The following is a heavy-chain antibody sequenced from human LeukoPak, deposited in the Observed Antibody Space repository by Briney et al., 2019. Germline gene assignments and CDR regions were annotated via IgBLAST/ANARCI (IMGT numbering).Heavy chain of an antibody. J-gene: IGHJ4*02. D-gene: IGHD3-3*01. CDR2: ISWNSGSI. V-gene: IGHV3-9*01. CDR1: GFTFDDYA. CDR3: AKGSFFGVVTPFDY. Sequence: GGSLRLSCAASGFTFDDYAMHWVRQAPGKGLEWVSGISWNSGSIGYADSVEGRFTISRDNAKNSLYLQMNSLRAEDTALYYCAKGSFFGVVTPFDYWGQGTLVTVSS.